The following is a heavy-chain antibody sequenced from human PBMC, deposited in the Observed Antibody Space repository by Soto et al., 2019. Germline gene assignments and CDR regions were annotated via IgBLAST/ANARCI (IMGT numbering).Heavy chain of an antibody. V-gene: IGHV4-34*12. CDR1: GVSFSDYY. CDR2: IFYLGSS. CDR3: ARHSLALRKNNWFDP. D-gene: IGHD3-3*02. J-gene: IGHJ5*02. Sequence: PSETLSLTCAVYGVSFSDYYWSWVRQPPGKGLEWIGSIFYLGSSYYNPSLKSRVTMSVDTSKNQFSLRLRSVTAADTALYFCARHSLALRKNNWFDPWGQGIMVTVSS.